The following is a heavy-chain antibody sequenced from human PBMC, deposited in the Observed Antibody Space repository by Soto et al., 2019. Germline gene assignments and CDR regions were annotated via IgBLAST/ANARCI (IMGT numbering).Heavy chain of an antibody. CDR1: GFTFTSHH. J-gene: IGHJ6*02. V-gene: IGHV3-21*01. CDR3: ARAALGAKFADIHYTLYYGMDV. CDR2: ITSGTGYI. D-gene: IGHD1-26*01. Sequence: EVQLVESGGGLVKPGGSLRLSCAASGFTFTSHHMNWVRQAPGKGLEWVSSITSGTGYIYYADSLKGRFTISRDNAKNTLVLPMNSLRAEVSAVYYCARAALGAKFADIHYTLYYGMDVWGQGTTVTVS.